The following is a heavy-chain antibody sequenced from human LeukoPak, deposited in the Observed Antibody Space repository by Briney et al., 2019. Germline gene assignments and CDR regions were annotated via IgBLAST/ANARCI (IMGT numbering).Heavy chain of an antibody. CDR3: AKTPYTTGWYADY. CDR1: GYIFTSYW. CDR2: IYPGDSDT. D-gene: IGHD6-19*01. V-gene: IGHV5-51*01. J-gene: IGHJ4*02. Sequence: GESLKISCKGSGYIFTSYWIAWVRQIPGKGLEWMGVIYPGDSDTRYSPSFQGQVTISADKSISTAYLQWGSLKASDTAMYYCAKTPYTTGWYADYWGQGTLVTVSS.